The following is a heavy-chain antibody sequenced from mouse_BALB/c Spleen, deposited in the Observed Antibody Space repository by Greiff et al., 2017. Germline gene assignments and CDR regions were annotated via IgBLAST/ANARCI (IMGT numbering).Heavy chain of an antibody. Sequence: QVQLKESGPGLVAPSQSLSITCTVSGFSLTSYGVHWVRQPPGKGLEWLGVIWAGGSTNYNSALMSRLSISKDNSKSQVFLKMNSLQTDDTAMYYCARERGNYPLFAYWGQGTLVTVSA. CDR1: GFSLTSYG. V-gene: IGHV2-9*02. CDR2: IWAGGST. J-gene: IGHJ3*01. CDR3: ARERGNYPLFAY. D-gene: IGHD2-1*01.